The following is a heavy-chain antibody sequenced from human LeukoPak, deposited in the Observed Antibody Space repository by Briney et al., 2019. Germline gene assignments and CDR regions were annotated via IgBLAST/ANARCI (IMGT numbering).Heavy chain of an antibody. Sequence: GGSLRLSCAASGFTVSSNYMSWVRQAPGKGLEWVSSINSYSTNIYYADSVKGQFTISRDNAKNSLYLQMNSLRAEDTALYYCARGPYTDYWGQGTLVTVSS. D-gene: IGHD2-2*02. J-gene: IGHJ4*02. CDR1: GFTVSSNY. CDR3: ARGPYTDY. CDR2: INSYSTNI. V-gene: IGHV3-21*01.